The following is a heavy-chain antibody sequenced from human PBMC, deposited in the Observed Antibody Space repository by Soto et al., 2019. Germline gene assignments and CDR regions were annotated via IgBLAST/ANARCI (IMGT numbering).Heavy chain of an antibody. D-gene: IGHD3-3*01. V-gene: IGHV1-18*01. CDR1: GYTFTSYG. CDR2: ISAYNGNT. J-gene: IGHJ6*02. CDR3: ARDLEYDSLGSPYGMDV. Sequence: ASVKVSCKASGYTFTSYGISWVRQAPGQGLEWMGWISAYNGNTNYAQKLQGRVTMTTDTSTSTAYMELRSLRSDDTAVYYCARDLEYDSLGSPYGMDVWGQGTTVTVSS.